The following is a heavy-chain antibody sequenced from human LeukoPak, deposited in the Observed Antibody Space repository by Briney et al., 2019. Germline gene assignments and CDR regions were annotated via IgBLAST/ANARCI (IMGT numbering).Heavy chain of an antibody. V-gene: IGHV4-39*07. D-gene: IGHD3-22*01. CDR2: IYYSGST. Sequence: SETLSLTCTVSGGSISSSSYYWGWIRQPPGKGLEWIGSIYYSGSTYYNPSLKSRVTISVDTSKNQFSLKLSSVTAADTAVYYCASQGPYDSSGYSYYFDYWGQGTLVTVSS. CDR3: ASQGPYDSSGYSYYFDY. CDR1: GGSISSSSYY. J-gene: IGHJ4*02.